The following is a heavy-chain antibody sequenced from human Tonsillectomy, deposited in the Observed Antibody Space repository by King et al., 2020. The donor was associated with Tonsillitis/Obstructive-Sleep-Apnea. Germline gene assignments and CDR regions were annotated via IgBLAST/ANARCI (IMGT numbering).Heavy chain of an antibody. CDR3: AGYDFWGGYRFQH. V-gene: IGHV4-34*01. J-gene: IGHJ1*01. CDR2: INHSGST. CDR1: GGSFSGYY. D-gene: IGHD3-3*01. Sequence: QVQLQQWGAGLLKPSETLSLTCAVYGGSFSGYYWSWIRQPPGKGLEWIGEINHSGSTNYNPSLKSRVTISVDTSKNQFSLKLSSVTAADTAVYYCAGYDFWGGYRFQHWGQGTLVTVSS.